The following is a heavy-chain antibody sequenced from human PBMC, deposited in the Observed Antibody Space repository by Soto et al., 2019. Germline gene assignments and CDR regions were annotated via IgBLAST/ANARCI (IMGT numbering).Heavy chain of an antibody. V-gene: IGHV3-21*01. J-gene: IGHJ3*02. CDR3: AREGFSDTSEAFDM. D-gene: IGHD5-18*01. CDR1: AFTFSTYA. Sequence: EVQLVGSGGGLVKPGGSLRLSCAASAFTFSTYAMNWVRQAPGKGLEWVSSIGGSSRSIYYADSVKGRFTISRDNAKNSLYLHMNSLRAEDTAIYYCAREGFSDTSEAFDMWGQGTVVTVSS. CDR2: IGGSSRSI.